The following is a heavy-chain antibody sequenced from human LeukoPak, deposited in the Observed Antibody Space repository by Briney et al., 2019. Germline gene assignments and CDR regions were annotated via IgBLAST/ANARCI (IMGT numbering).Heavy chain of an antibody. Sequence: GGSLRLSCEASGFTLSRNWLTWVRQAPGKGLEWVANINQDGSEKYYVDSVKGRFTISRDNAKNSLYLQMNSLRAEDTAVYYCATSIWSAYYDRNHYFDYWGQGTLVTVSS. D-gene: IGHD3-3*01. CDR3: ATSIWSAYYDRNHYFDY. J-gene: IGHJ4*02. CDR1: GFTLSRNW. CDR2: INQDGSEK. V-gene: IGHV3-7*01.